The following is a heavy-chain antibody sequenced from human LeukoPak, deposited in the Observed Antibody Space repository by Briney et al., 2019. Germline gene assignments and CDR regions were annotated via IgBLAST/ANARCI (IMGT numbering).Heavy chain of an antibody. CDR1: GFTVSSNY. CDR3: ARDFSGSEYFQH. V-gene: IGHV3-66*01. D-gene: IGHD3-22*01. J-gene: IGHJ1*01. CDR2: FYSGGNT. Sequence: PGGSLRLSCAASGFTVSSNYMSWVRQAPGRGLEWVSAFYSGGNTYYADSVKGRFTISRDNSKNTLYLQMNSLRAEDTAVYYCARDFSGSEYFQHWGQGTLVTVSS.